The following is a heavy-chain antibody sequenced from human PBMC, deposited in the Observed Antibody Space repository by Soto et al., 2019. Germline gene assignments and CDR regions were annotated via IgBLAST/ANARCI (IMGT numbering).Heavy chain of an antibody. V-gene: IGHV1-24*01. J-gene: IGHJ4*02. CDR2: FDPEAGET. Sequence: ASVKVSCKVSGYTLTKLSMHWVRQAPGKGLEWMGGFDPEAGETIYAQNFQDRVSMTEDTGRDTAYMELSRLRSDDTAVYYCTRGPRADSSGTGAHWGQGTPVTVSS. D-gene: IGHD1-26*01. CDR3: TRGPRADSSGTGAH. CDR1: GYTLTKLS.